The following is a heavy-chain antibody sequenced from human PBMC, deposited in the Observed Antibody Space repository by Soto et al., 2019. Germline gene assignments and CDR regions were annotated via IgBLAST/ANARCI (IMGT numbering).Heavy chain of an antibody. V-gene: IGHV3-9*01. CDR2: ISWNSGSI. CDR3: AKALREKSKWYFDL. J-gene: IGHJ2*01. CDR1: GFTFDDYA. Sequence: GGSLRLSCAASGFTFDDYAMHWVRQAPGKGLEWVSGISWNSGSIGYADSVKGRFTISRDNAKNSLYLQMNSLRAEDTALYYCAKALREKSKWYFDLWGRGTLVTVSS. D-gene: IGHD1-26*01.